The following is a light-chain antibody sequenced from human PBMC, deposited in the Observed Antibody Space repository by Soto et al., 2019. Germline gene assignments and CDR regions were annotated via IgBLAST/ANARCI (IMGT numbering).Light chain of an antibody. V-gene: IGKV1-8*01. J-gene: IGKJ3*01. CDR3: QQYYSYTGPCT. Sequence: AIRMTQSPSSLSASTGDRVTITCRASQGISSYLAWYQQKPGKAPKLLIYAASTLQSGVPSRFSGSGSGTDFTLTISCLQSEDFATYYCQQYYSYTGPCTFGPGTKVDIK. CDR2: AAS. CDR1: QGISSY.